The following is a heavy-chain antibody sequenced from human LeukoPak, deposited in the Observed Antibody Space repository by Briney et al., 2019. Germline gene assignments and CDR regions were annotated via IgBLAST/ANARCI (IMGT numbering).Heavy chain of an antibody. D-gene: IGHD3-22*01. CDR3: ATIPLRWQPNSYYYDSSGFLAFDI. V-gene: IGHV1-18*01. J-gene: IGHJ3*02. Sequence: ASVKVSCKASGYTFTSYGISWVRQAPGQGLEWMGWISAYNGNTNYAQKLQGRVTMTTDTSTSTAYMELSSLRSEDTAVYYCATIPLRWQPNSYYYDSSGFLAFDIWGQGTMVTVSS. CDR2: ISAYNGNT. CDR1: GYTFTSYG.